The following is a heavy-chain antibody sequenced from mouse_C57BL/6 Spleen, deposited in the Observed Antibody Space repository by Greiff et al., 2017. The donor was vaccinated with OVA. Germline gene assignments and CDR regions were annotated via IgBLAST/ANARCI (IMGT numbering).Heavy chain of an antibody. D-gene: IGHD1-1*01. J-gene: IGHJ2*01. CDR2: ILPGSGST. CDR1: GYTFTGYW. V-gene: IGHV1-9*01. CDR3: AGPATTVPYYFDY. Sequence: QVQLQQSGAELMKPGASVKLSCKATGYTFTGYWIEWVKQRPGHGLEWIGEILPGSGSTNYNEKVTGKATFTADTSSNPAYMQLSSLTTEDSAIYYCAGPATTVPYYFDYWGQGTTLTVSS.